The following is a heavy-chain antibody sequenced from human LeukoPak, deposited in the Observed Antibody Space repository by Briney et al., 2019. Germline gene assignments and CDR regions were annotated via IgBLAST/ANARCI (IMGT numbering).Heavy chain of an antibody. Sequence: GGSLRLSCAASGFTFSSYAMSWVRQAPGKGLEWVSAISGSGGSTYYADSVKDRFTISRDNSKNTLYLQMNSLRAEDTAVYYCAKDSSSGWYYYYYYMDVWGKGTTVTVSS. J-gene: IGHJ6*03. D-gene: IGHD6-19*01. CDR3: AKDSSSGWYYYYYYMDV. CDR2: ISGSGGST. CDR1: GFTFSSYA. V-gene: IGHV3-23*01.